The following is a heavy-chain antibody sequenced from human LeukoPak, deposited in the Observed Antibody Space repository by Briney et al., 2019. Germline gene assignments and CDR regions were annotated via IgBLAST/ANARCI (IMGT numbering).Heavy chain of an antibody. J-gene: IGHJ4*02. CDR2: IHTRGDT. Sequence: SETLSLTCTVSGDSISSGAYFWNWIRQPAGKGLEYIGRIHTRGDTDYNPSLKGRVTIALDRSKNQFSLNLRSVTAADTAVYYCARLPGSFLDYWGQGTLVTVSS. CDR3: ARLPGSFLDY. D-gene: IGHD3-3*01. CDR1: GDSISSGAYF. V-gene: IGHV4-61*02.